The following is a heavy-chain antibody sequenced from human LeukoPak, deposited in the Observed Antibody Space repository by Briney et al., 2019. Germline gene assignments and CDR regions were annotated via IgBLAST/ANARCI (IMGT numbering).Heavy chain of an antibody. J-gene: IGHJ4*02. V-gene: IGHV4-4*07. CDR2: LYPSGNS. D-gene: IGHD6-19*01. CDR1: GGSISAYY. CDR3: ARAGRYSSDPTL. Sequence: SETLSLTCTVSGGSISAYYWSWIRQPAGEGLEWIGHLYPSGNSNYNPSLKSRVTMSADTSKNHFSLNLSSVTAADTAVYYCARAGRYSSDPTLWGQGTLVTVSS.